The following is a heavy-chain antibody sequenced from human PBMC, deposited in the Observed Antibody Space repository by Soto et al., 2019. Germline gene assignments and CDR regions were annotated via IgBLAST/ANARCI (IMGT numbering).Heavy chain of an antibody. CDR2: IYYSGST. Sequence: QVQLQESGPGLVKPSETLSLTCTVPGGSISSYYWSWIRQPPGKGLEWIGYIYYSGSTNYNPSLKSRVTISVDTSKNQFSLKLSSVTAADTAVYYCARDSRRRSTPRGPEWFDPWGQGTLVTVSS. V-gene: IGHV4-59*01. D-gene: IGHD2-2*01. CDR1: GGSISSYY. CDR3: ARDSRRRSTPRGPEWFDP. J-gene: IGHJ5*02.